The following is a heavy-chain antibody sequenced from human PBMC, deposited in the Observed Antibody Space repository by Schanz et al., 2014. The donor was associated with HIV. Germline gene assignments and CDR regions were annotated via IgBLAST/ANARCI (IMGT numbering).Heavy chain of an antibody. V-gene: IGHV3-11*01. CDR1: GFTFTDNF. CDR2: ISANGATR. CDR3: ARVFGRTYGLPDY. J-gene: IGHJ4*02. D-gene: IGHD3-10*01. Sequence: VQLVEAGGGLVKPGGALRLSCAASGFTFTDNFISWVRQAPGKGLEWLSYISANGATREYADSVKGRFTISRDNARTSLYLQMNSLRAEDTAVYYCARVFGRTYGLPDYWGQGTLVTVSS.